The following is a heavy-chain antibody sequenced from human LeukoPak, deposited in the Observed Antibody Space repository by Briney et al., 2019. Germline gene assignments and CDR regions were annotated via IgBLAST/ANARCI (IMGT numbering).Heavy chain of an antibody. CDR1: GFTLSSFE. Sequence: HPGGSLRLSCAASGFTLSSFEMNWVRQAPGKGLEWVSYMSSSGGTIYYIDSAKGRFTISRDNAKNSLYLQMNSLRVEDTALYYCAREGYRGNSDAFDLWGQGTMVTVSS. CDR3: AREGYRGNSDAFDL. J-gene: IGHJ3*01. V-gene: IGHV3-48*03. D-gene: IGHD4-23*01. CDR2: MSSSGGTI.